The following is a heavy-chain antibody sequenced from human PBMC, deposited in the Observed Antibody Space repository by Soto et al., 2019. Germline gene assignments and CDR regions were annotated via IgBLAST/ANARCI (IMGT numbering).Heavy chain of an antibody. Sequence: EVQLVESGGGLVQPGGSLRLSCAASGFTFNNYWMTWVRQAPGQGLEWVANIMKDGSLTEYVDLVKGRFTISRDNVKNSPSLQMDRLRVEGTAIYYCVRNEGWYRLDSWGQGSLVIVSS. CDR2: IMKDGSLT. D-gene: IGHD6-19*01. CDR1: GFTFNNYW. CDR3: VRNEGWYRLDS. J-gene: IGHJ4*02. V-gene: IGHV3-7*04.